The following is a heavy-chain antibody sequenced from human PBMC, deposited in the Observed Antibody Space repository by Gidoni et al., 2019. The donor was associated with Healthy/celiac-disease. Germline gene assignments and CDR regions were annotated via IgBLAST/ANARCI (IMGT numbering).Heavy chain of an antibody. CDR2: IDPRDSYT. J-gene: IGHJ3*02. CDR3: SRQSAMDYGAGGAFDI. D-gene: IGHD4-17*01. V-gene: IGHV5-10-1*01. CDR1: GYSCNTSC. Sequence: EVQLVQSGAAVKKPGASLMISCKGSGYSCNTSCVSWVRQMPGQGLEWMGRIDPRDSYTNYSPSCQGHVTISADKSISTAYLQWSSLKASDTAMYYCSRQSAMDYGAGGAFDIWGQGTMVTVSS.